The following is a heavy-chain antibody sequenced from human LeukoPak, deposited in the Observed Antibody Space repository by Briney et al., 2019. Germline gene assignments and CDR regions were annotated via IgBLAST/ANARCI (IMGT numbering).Heavy chain of an antibody. CDR3: DRSYCSSTSCYRAYYYFDY. CDR1: GGSISSGDYY. Sequence: PSQTLSLTCTVSGGSISSGDYYWSWIRQPPGKGLEWIGYIYYSESTYYNPSLKSRVTISVDTSKSQFSLKLSSVTAADTAVYYCDRSYCSSTSCYRAYYYFDYWGQGTLVTVSS. V-gene: IGHV4-30-4*08. CDR2: IYYSEST. J-gene: IGHJ4*02. D-gene: IGHD2-2*02.